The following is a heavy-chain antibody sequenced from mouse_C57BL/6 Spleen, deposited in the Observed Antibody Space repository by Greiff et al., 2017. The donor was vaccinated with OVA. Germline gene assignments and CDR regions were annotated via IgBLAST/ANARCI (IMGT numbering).Heavy chain of an antibody. V-gene: IGHV5-9-1*02. CDR2: ISSGGDYI. CDR1: GFTFSSYA. J-gene: IGHJ2*01. Sequence: EVNVVESGEGLVKPGGSLKLSCAASGFTFSSYAMSWVRQTPEKRLAWVAYISSGGDYIYYADTVKGRFTISRDNARNTLYLQMSSLKSEDTAMYYCTRDDFDYWGQGTTLTVSS. CDR3: TRDDFDY.